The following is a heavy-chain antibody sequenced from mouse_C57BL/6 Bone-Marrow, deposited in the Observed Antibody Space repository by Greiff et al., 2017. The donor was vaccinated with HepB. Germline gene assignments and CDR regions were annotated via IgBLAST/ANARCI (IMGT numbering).Heavy chain of an antibody. CDR1: GYTFTDYE. J-gene: IGHJ2*01. Sequence: VQLQQSGAELVRPGASVTLSCKASGYTFTDYEMHWVKQTPVHGLEWIGAIDPETGGTAYNQKFKGKAILTADKSSSTAYMELRSLTSEDSAVYYCTKGPICDGYYYFDYWGQGTTLTVSS. CDR2: IDPETGGT. CDR3: TKGPICDGYYYFDY. D-gene: IGHD2-3*01. V-gene: IGHV1-15*01.